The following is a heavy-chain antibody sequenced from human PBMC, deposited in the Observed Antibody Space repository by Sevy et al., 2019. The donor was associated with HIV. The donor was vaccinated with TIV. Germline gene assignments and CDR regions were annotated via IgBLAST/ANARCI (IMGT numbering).Heavy chain of an antibody. CDR3: ARWAGDCGGGSCHFH. Sequence: GGSLRLSCVASGFTFSNYWMSWVRQAPGKGLEWVANIKQDGSEKNYVDSVKGRFTISRDNAKNSRYLEVSSLRVEDTAVYYCARWAGDCGGGSCHFHWGQGTLVTVSS. CDR2: IKQDGSEK. D-gene: IGHD2-15*01. CDR1: GFTFSNYW. V-gene: IGHV3-7*01. J-gene: IGHJ1*01.